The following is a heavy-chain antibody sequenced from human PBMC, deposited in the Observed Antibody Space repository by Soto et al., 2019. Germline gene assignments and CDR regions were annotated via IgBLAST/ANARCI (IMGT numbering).Heavy chain of an antibody. CDR1: GFTFSSYA. CDR3: AGSYDFWSGYFDY. CDR2: ISGSGGST. V-gene: IGHV3-23*01. J-gene: IGHJ4*02. Sequence: GGSLRLSCAASGFTFSSYAMSWVRQAPGKGLEWVSAISGSGGSTYYADSVKGRFTISRDNSKNTLYLQMNSLRAEDTAVYYSAGSYDFWSGYFDYWGQGTLVTVSS. D-gene: IGHD3-3*01.